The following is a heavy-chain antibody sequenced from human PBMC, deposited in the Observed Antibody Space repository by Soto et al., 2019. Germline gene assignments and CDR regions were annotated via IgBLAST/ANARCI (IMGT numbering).Heavy chain of an antibody. V-gene: IGHV1-69*02. CDR2: IIPILGIA. CDR1: GGTFSSYT. CDR3: ARGYGSGWYPIDY. Sequence: QVQLVQSGAEVKKPGSSVNVSCKASGGTFSSYTISWVRQAPGQGLEWLGRIIPILGIANYAQKFQGRVTITADKSTSTAYMELSSLRSEDTAVYYCARGYGSGWYPIDYWGQGTLVTVSS. D-gene: IGHD6-19*01. J-gene: IGHJ4*02.